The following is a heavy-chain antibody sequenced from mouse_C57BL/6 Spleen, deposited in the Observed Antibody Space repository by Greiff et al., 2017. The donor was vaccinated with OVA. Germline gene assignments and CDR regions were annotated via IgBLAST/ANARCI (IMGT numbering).Heavy chain of an antibody. CDR2: IHPSDSDT. CDR3: AICGGSSPAAWFAY. D-gene: IGHD1-1*01. CDR1: GYTFTSYW. Sequence: QVQLQQPGAELVKPGASVKVSCKASGYTFTSYWMHWVKQRPGQGLEWIGRIHPSDSDTNYNQKFKGKATLTVDKSSSTAYMQLSSLTSEDSAVYDCAICGGSSPAAWFAYWGQGTLVTVSA. V-gene: IGHV1-74*01. J-gene: IGHJ3*01.